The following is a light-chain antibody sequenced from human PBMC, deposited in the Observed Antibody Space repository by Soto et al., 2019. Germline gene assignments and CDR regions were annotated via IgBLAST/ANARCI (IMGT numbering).Light chain of an antibody. CDR2: GAS. CDR3: QQYNNWLT. V-gene: IGKV3-15*01. J-gene: IGKJ4*01. Sequence: EIVMTQSPATLSVSPGERATLSCRASQSVSSNLAWYQQKPGQAPRLVIYGASTRATGIPARFSGSGSGTDFTLTISSLQSEDFAVYYCQQYNNWLTFGGGTKVEIK. CDR1: QSVSSN.